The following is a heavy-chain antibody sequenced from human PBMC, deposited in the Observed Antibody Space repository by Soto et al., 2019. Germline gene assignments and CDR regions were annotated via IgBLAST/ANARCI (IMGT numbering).Heavy chain of an antibody. Sequence: GGSLRLSCAASGFTFSSYGMHWVRQAPGKGLEWVAVIWYDGSNKYYADSVKGRFTISRDNSKNTLYLQMNSLRAEDTAVYYCARGYGGYFFQHWGQGTLVTVS. V-gene: IGHV3-33*01. D-gene: IGHD5-12*01. CDR1: GFTFSSYG. CDR2: IWYDGSNK. J-gene: IGHJ1*01. CDR3: ARGYGGYFFQH.